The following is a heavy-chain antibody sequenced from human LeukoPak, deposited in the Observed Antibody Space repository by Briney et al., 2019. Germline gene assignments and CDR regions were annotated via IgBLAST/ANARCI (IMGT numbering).Heavy chain of an antibody. CDR3: ARLGSGGSYSGY. CDR2: IYSGGST. CDR1: GFTFSSYW. V-gene: IGHV3-53*01. D-gene: IGHD1-26*01. J-gene: IGHJ4*02. Sequence: PGGSLRLSCAASGFTFSSYWMSWVRQAPGKGLEWVSVIYSGGSTYYADSVKGRFTISRDNSKNTLYLQMNSLRAEDTAVYYCARLGSGGSYSGYWGQGTLVTVSS.